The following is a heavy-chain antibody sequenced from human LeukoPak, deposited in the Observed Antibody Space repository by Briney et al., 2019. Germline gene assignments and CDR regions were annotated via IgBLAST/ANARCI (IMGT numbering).Heavy chain of an antibody. V-gene: IGHV3-7*03. J-gene: IGHJ4*02. D-gene: IGHD2-21*01. CDR2: IGKDGSEK. Sequence: GGSLRLSCAASGFDFPNYSMVWVRQAPEKGLEWVASIGKDGSEKSYGDSVKGRFTISRDNARNSLYLHMSSLRVEDTAVYYCTRDIVYLQLQNWGQGALVTVSS. CDR1: GFDFPNYS. CDR3: TRDIVYLQLQN.